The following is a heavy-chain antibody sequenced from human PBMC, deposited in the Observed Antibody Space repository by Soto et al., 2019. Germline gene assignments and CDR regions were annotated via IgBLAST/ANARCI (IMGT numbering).Heavy chain of an antibody. CDR1: GGSINSGGYY. J-gene: IGHJ4*02. D-gene: IGHD1-26*01. Sequence: PSETLSLTCTVSGGSINSGGYYWSWIRQLPGKGLEWIGYIYYSGSTYYNPSLKSRVTISVDTSKNQFSLKLSSVTAADTAVYYCARAELVGATDYWGQGTLVTVSS. V-gene: IGHV4-31*03. CDR2: IYYSGST. CDR3: ARAELVGATDY.